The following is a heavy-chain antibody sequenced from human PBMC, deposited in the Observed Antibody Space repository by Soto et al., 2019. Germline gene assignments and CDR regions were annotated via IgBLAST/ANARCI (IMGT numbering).Heavy chain of an antibody. V-gene: IGHV1-18*01. CDR2: ISTYNGDT. Sequence: QVQLVQSGAEVKKPGASVKVSCKASGYTFTRSGISWVRQAPGQGLEWMGWISTYNGDTNYAQTFQGRVTMTTDTSTSTAYMGLRRLGSDDTAVYYCAREGVAPYYYYGMDVWGQGTPVTVSS. CDR1: GYTFTRSG. D-gene: IGHD5-12*01. J-gene: IGHJ6*02. CDR3: AREGVAPYYYYGMDV.